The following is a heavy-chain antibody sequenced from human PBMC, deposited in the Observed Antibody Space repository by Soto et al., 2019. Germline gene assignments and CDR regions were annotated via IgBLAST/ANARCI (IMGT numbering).Heavy chain of an antibody. CDR1: GFTFSSYS. V-gene: IGHV3-48*01. J-gene: IGHJ4*02. Sequence: EVQLVESGGGLAQPGGSLRLSCAASGFTFSSYSMNWVRQAPGKGLEWVSYISSSSSTIYYADSVKGRFTISRDNAKNSLYLQMNSLRAEDTAVYYCAKTDTAMVQSFLDYWGQGTLVTVSS. CDR2: ISSSSSTI. CDR3: AKTDTAMVQSFLDY. D-gene: IGHD5-18*01.